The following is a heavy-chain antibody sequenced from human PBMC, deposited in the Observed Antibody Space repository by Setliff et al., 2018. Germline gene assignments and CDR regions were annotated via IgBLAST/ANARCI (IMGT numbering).Heavy chain of an antibody. Sequence: PSETLSLTCGVSGYSISSGHFWGWIRQPPGKGLEWLGNIFHSGSTYYNPTLDSRVTMSVDTSKNQFSLKLSSVTAADTAVYYCAREGPESDSSGYMDVWGQGTTVTVSS. D-gene: IGHD4-4*01. CDR1: GYSISSGHF. J-gene: IGHJ6*03. CDR3: AREGPESDSSGYMDV. CDR2: IFHSGST. V-gene: IGHV4-38-2*02.